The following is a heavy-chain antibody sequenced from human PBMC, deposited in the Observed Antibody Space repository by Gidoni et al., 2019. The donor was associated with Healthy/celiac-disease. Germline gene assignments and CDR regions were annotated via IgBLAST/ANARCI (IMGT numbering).Heavy chain of an antibody. CDR1: GGSISSYS. CDR2: IYYSGST. D-gene: IGHD5-12*01. CDR3: AEGGSGYEPHFDY. V-gene: IGHV4-59*01. Sequence: QVQLQESGPGLVKPSETLSLTCTVAGGSISSYSWSWIRQPPGKGLEWIGYIYYSGSTNYNPSLKSRVTISVDTSKNQFSLKLSSVTAADTAVYYCAEGGSGYEPHFDYWGQGTLVTVSS. J-gene: IGHJ4*02.